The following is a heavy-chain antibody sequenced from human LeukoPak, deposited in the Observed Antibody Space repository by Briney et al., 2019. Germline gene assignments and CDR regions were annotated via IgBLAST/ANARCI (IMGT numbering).Heavy chain of an antibody. Sequence: SETLSLTCTVSGNSISSYYWSWIRQPAGKGLEWIGRIYTSGSTNYNPSLKSRVTMSVDTSKNQFSLKLSSVTAADTAVYYCATGYSSGWFDYWGQGTLVTVSS. CDR3: ATGYSSGWFDY. J-gene: IGHJ4*02. CDR2: IYTSGST. CDR1: GNSISSYY. V-gene: IGHV4-4*07. D-gene: IGHD6-19*01.